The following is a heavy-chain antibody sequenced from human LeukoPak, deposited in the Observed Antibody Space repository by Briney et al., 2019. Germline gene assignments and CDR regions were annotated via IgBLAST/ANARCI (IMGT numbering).Heavy chain of an antibody. CDR2: IYYSGST. CDR3: ARDQATTGPWYYYGMDV. Sequence: SETLSLTCTVSGGSISSYYWSWIRQPPGKGLEWIGYIYYSGSTNYNPSLKSRVTISVDTSKNQFSLKLSSVTAADTAVYYCARDQATTGPWYYYGMDVWGQGTTVTVSS. V-gene: IGHV4-59*01. CDR1: GGSISSYY. D-gene: IGHD1-14*01. J-gene: IGHJ6*02.